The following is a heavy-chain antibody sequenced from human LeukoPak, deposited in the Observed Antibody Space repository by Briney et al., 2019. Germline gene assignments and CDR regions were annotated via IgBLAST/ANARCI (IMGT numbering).Heavy chain of an antibody. CDR3: AELGITMIGGA. V-gene: IGHV3-48*03. J-gene: IGHJ6*04. CDR2: ISSSGSTI. CDR1: GFTFSSYE. Sequence: GGSLRLSCAASGFTFSSYEMNWVRQAPGKGLEWVSYISSSGSTIYYADSVRGRFTISRDNAKNSLYLQMNSLRAEDTAVYYCAELGITMIGGAWGKGTTVTISS. D-gene: IGHD3-10*02.